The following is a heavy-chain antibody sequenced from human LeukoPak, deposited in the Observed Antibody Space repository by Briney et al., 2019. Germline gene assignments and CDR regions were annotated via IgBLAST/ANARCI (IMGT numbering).Heavy chain of an antibody. CDR1: AFTFSSYA. CDR2: TSTSGGST. V-gene: IGHV3-23*01. CDR3: ARCITVFGVVIPEYYYYYMDV. Sequence: PGGSLRLSCAASAFTFSSYAMSWVRQAPGKGLEWVSGTSTSGGSTYYADSVKGRFTISRDNSKNTLYLQMNSLRVEDTAVYYCARCITVFGVVIPEYYYYYMDVWGKGATVTVSS. J-gene: IGHJ6*03. D-gene: IGHD3-3*01.